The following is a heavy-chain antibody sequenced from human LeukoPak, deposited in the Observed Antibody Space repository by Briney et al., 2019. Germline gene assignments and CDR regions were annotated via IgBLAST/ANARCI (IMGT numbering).Heavy chain of an antibody. CDR3: APHGITNSGYAF. CDR2: INPNSGGT. J-gene: IGHJ4*02. CDR1: GYTFTGYY. D-gene: IGHD5-12*01. V-gene: IGHV1-2*02. Sequence: AASVKVSCKASGYTFTGYYMHWVRQAPGQGLEWMGWINPNSGGTNYAQKFQGRVTMTRDTSISTAYMEPSRLRSDDTAVYYCAPHGITNSGYAFWGQGTLVTVSS.